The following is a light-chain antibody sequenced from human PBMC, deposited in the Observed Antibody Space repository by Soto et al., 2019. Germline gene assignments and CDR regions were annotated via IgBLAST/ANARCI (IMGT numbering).Light chain of an antibody. CDR2: KVS. Sequence: VGRTQSPLSLPVTLGQPASTSSRSSQSLEYSDGNAYLNWFHQRPGQSPRRLIYKVSYRDSGVPDRFSGSGSGTDFTLKISRVEAEDVGVYYCMQGTHWPPYTFGQGTKLEIK. J-gene: IGKJ2*01. CDR1: QSLEYSDGNAY. CDR3: MQGTHWPPYT. V-gene: IGKV2-30*01.